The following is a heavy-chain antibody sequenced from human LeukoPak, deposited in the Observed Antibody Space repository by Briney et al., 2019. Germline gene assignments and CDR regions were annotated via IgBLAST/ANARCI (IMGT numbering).Heavy chain of an antibody. CDR1: GFTFSSYS. CDR2: TSSSSSYI. CDR3: ARDDSSGNYYYYGMDV. V-gene: IGHV3-21*01. D-gene: IGHD6-19*01. J-gene: IGHJ6*02. Sequence: PGGSLRLSCAASGFTFSSYSMNWVRQAPGKGLEWISSTSSSSSYIYYADSVKGRFTISRDNAKNSLYLQMNSLRAEDTAVYYCARDDSSGNYYYYGMDVWGQGTTVTVSS.